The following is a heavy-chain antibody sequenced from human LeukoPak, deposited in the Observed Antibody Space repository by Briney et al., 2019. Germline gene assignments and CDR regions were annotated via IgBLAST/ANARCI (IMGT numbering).Heavy chain of an antibody. CDR2: INHSGST. CDR1: GGSFSGYY. J-gene: IGHJ6*02. Sequence: PSETLSLTCAVYGGSFSGYYWSWIRQPPGKGLEWIGEINHSGSTNYNPSLKSRVTISVDTSKNQFSLKLSSVTAADTAVYYCARVKGGGYSYGYVGYYYYYGMDVWGQGTTVTVSS. V-gene: IGHV4-34*01. CDR3: ARVKGGGYSYGYVGYYYYYGMDV. D-gene: IGHD5-18*01.